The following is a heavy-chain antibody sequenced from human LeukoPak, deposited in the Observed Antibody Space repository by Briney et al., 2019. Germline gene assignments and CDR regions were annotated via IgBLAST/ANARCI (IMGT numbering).Heavy chain of an antibody. CDR3: ARGDYDLSGSNHYGMDV. CDR1: GFTFNSYT. CDR2: MSSDGNKK. D-gene: IGHD3-10*01. V-gene: IGHV3-30-3*01. J-gene: IGHJ6*02. Sequence: GRSLRLSCAAPGFTFNSYTMHWVRQAPGKGLEWVAVMSSDGNKKFYAEYVKGRFTISRDNSENTLYLEMNSLRGEDTAVYYCARGDYDLSGSNHYGMDVWGQGTTVTVSS.